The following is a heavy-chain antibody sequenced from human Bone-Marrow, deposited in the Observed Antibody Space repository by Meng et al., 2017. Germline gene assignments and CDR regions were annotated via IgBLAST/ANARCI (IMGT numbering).Heavy chain of an antibody. V-gene: IGHV1-69*01. CDR1: GGTFSSYA. Sequence: QVQLVQSGAEVKKPGSSGKASCKASGGTFSSYAISWVRQAPGQGLEWMGGIIPIFGTANYAQKFQGRVTITADESTSTAYMELSSLRSEDTAVYYCASGEGYCSGGSCYSGDYWGQGTLVTVSS. CDR3: ASGEGYCSGGSCYSGDY. D-gene: IGHD2-15*01. CDR2: IIPIFGTA. J-gene: IGHJ4*02.